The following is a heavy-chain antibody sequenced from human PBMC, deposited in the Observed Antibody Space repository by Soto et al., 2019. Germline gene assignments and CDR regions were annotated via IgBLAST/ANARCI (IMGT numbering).Heavy chain of an antibody. V-gene: IGHV3-9*01. CDR2: ISWNSGSI. CDR1: GFTFDDYA. Sequence: GGSLRLSCAASGFTFDDYAMHWVRQAPGKGLEWVSGISWNSGSIGYADSVKGRFTISRDNAKNSLYLQMNSLRAEDTALYYCAKDSPGIAAAGTDDYYYYYMDVWGKGTTVTVSS. D-gene: IGHD6-13*01. CDR3: AKDSPGIAAAGTDDYYYYYMDV. J-gene: IGHJ6*03.